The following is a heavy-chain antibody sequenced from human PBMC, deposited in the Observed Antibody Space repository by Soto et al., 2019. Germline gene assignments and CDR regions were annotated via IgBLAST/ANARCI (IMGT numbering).Heavy chain of an antibody. CDR3: ARDQSPIGITMVRGVRGGYYGMDV. V-gene: IGHV1-2*04. J-gene: IGHJ6*02. D-gene: IGHD3-10*01. CDR2: INPNSGGT. CDR1: GYTFTGYY. Sequence: GASVKVSCKASGYTFTGYYMHWVLQAPGQGREWMGWINPNSGGTNYAQKFQGWVTMTRDTSISTAYMELSRLRSDDTAVYYCARDQSPIGITMVRGVRGGYYGMDVWGQGXTVTVSS.